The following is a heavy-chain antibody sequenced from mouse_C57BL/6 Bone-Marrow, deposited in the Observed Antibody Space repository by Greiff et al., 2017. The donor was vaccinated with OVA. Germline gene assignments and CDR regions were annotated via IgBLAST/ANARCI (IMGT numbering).Heavy chain of an antibody. J-gene: IGHJ2*01. CDR2: ISDGGSYT. CDR3: ARDARFDY. CDR1: GFTFSSYA. Sequence: EVHLVESGGGLVKPRGSLKLSCAASGFTFSSYAMSWVRQTPEKRLEWVATISDGGSYTYYPDNVKGRFTISRDNAKNNLYLQMSHLKSEDTAMYYCARDARFDYWGQGTTLTVSS. V-gene: IGHV5-4*01.